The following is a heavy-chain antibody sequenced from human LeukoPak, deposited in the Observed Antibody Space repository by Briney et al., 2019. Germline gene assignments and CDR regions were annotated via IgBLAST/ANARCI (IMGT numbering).Heavy chain of an antibody. V-gene: IGHV3-7*01. D-gene: IGHD5-12*01. Sequence: GALRLSCAASGLTFSSYWMTWVRQAPGKGLEGVANIKQDGSEKYYVDSVKGRFTISRDNAKNSLYLQMNSLRAEDTAVYYCARDGGHSGYDLLDYWGQGTLVNVSS. CDR3: ARDGGHSGYDLLDY. CDR2: IKQDGSEK. CDR1: GLTFSSYW. J-gene: IGHJ4*02.